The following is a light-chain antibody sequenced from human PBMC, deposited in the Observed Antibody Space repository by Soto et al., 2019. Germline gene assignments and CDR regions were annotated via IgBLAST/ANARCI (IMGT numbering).Light chain of an antibody. CDR2: GAS. CDR1: QSVSSSY. Sequence: EIVLTQSPGTLSLSPWERATLSCRASQSVSSSYLAWYQQKPGQAPRLLIYGASGRATGIPDRFSGSGSGTDFTRAIGRREPEDFAVYYCQQYGRSPLTFGQGTKVDIK. J-gene: IGKJ1*01. CDR3: QQYGRSPLT. V-gene: IGKV3-20*01.